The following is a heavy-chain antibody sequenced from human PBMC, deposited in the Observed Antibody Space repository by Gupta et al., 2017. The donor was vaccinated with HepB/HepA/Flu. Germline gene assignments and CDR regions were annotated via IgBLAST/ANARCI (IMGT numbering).Heavy chain of an antibody. CDR1: GFTFSSYG. V-gene: IGHV3-33*01. Sequence: VQLVESGGGVVQPGRSLRLLCAASGFTFSSYGMHWVRQDPGKGLEWVAVIWYDGSNKYYADSVKGRFTMSRDNSKNTLYLQMNSLRAEDTAVYYCARDGHTAMAYYYYYYMDVWGKGTTVTVSS. CDR2: IWYDGSNK. D-gene: IGHD5-18*01. CDR3: ARDGHTAMAYYYYYYMDV. J-gene: IGHJ6*03.